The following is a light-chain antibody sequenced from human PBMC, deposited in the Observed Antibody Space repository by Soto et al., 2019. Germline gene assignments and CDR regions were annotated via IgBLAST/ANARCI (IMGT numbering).Light chain of an antibody. J-gene: IGLJ1*01. CDR3: CSYGGGSTYV. CDR1: SSDVGSNNF. V-gene: IGLV2-23*01. CDR2: EAT. Sequence: QSALTQPASVSGSPGQSITISCTGTSSDVGSNNFVSWYQQHPGKAPKLVIYEATKRPSGVSNRFSGSKSGNTASLTISGLQAEDEADYYCCSYGGGSTYVFGSGTKLTVL.